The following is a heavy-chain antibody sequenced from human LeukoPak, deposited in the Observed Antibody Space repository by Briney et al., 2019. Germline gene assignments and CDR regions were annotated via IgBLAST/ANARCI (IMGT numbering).Heavy chain of an antibody. CDR3: AGSKWIQLCEL. CDR1: GYSISSGYY. D-gene: IGHD5-18*01. CDR2: IYHSGST. J-gene: IGHJ4*02. V-gene: IGHV4-38-2*02. Sequence: PSETLSLTCTVSGYSISSGYYWGWIRQPPGKGLEWIGSIYHSGSTYYNPSLKSRVTISVDTSKNQFSLKLSSVTAADTAVYYCAGSKWIQLCELWGQGTLVTVSS.